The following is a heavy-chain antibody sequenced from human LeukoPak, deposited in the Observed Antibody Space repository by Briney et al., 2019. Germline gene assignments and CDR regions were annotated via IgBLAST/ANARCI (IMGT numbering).Heavy chain of an antibody. V-gene: IGHV5-51*01. CDR3: ARRYCSSTSCNPYFFDY. J-gene: IGHJ4*02. D-gene: IGHD2-2*01. CDR2: ISPGDSDA. CDR1: GYTFTNYY. Sequence: GESLKISCKGSGYTFTNYYIGWVRQTPGKGLEWMGIISPGDSDARYSPSFQGQVTISADKSISTAYLRWSSLKASDTAMYYCARRYCSSTSCNPYFFDYWSQGTLVTVSS.